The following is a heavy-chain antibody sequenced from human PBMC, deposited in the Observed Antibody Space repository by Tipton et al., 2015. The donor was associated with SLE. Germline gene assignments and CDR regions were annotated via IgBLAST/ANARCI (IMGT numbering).Heavy chain of an antibody. Sequence: TLSLTCSVSGDSVANSYWSWIRQPPGKGLEWIGYIYNSGSTNYNPSLKSRVTISVDASKNQLSLRLSSVTAADTAVYYCARQVDTEAVGSWNFAFGGRGTLVTVSS. CDR3: ARQVDTEAVGSWNFAF. CDR2: IYNSGST. V-gene: IGHV4-59*08. J-gene: IGHJ2*01. D-gene: IGHD5-18*01. CDR1: GDSVANSY.